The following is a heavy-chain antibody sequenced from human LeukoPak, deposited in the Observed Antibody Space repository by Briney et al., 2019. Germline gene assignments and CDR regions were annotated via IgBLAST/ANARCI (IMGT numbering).Heavy chain of an antibody. CDR3: ARKVLPAASPRLGGWFDP. V-gene: IGHV3-7*01. J-gene: IGHJ5*02. D-gene: IGHD2-2*01. Sequence: GGSLRLSCAASGFTFSSYWMSWVRQAPGKGLEWVANIKQDGSEKYYVDSVKGRSTISRDNAKNSLYLQMNSLRAEDTAVYYCARKVLPAASPRLGGWFDPWGQGTLVTVSS. CDR1: GFTFSSYW. CDR2: IKQDGSEK.